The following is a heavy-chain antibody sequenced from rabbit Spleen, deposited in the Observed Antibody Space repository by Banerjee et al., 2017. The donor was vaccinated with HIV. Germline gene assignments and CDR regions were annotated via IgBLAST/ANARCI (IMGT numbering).Heavy chain of an antibody. Sequence: QEQLEESGGGLVKPEGSLTLTCKASGVSLNDKDVMCWVRQVPGKGLEWIGAIYTGRGGTDYANWVNGRFTISSDNAQYTVDLQMNSLTAADTATYFCARYYIFYGMDLWGQGTLVTVS. J-gene: IGHJ6*01. CDR3: ARYYIFYGMDL. V-gene: IGHV1S43*01. CDR1: GVSLNDKDV. D-gene: IGHD4-1*01. CDR2: IYTGRGGT.